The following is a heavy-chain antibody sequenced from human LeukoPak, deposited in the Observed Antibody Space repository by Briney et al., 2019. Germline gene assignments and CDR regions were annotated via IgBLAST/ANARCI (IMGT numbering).Heavy chain of an antibody. CDR3: ARGKPFLVRHPYGMDV. CDR1: GGSFSGYY. D-gene: IGHD2/OR15-2a*01. Sequence: SETLSLTCAVYGGSFSGYYWSWIRQPPGKGLEWIGEINHSGSTNYNPSLKSRVTISVDTSKNQFSPKLSSVTAADTAVYYCARGKPFLVRHPYGMDVWGKGTTVTVSS. V-gene: IGHV4-34*01. J-gene: IGHJ6*04. CDR2: INHSGST.